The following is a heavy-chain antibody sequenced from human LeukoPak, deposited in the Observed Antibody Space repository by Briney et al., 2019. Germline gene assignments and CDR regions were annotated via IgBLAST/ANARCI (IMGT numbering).Heavy chain of an antibody. Sequence: PGGSLRLSCAASGFTFSSYAMHWVRQAPGKGLEYVSAISSNGGSTYYANSVKGRFTISRDNSKNTLYLQMGSLRAEDMAVYYCARDKQVVVGATTAYDYWGQGTLVTVSS. J-gene: IGHJ4*02. V-gene: IGHV3-64*01. D-gene: IGHD1-26*01. CDR2: ISSNGGST. CDR3: ARDKQVVVGATTAYDY. CDR1: GFTFSSYA.